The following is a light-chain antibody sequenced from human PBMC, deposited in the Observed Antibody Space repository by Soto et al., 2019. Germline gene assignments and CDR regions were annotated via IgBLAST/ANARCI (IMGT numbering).Light chain of an antibody. CDR2: LNSDGSH. CDR3: QTWGSDIHVV. V-gene: IGLV4-69*01. Sequence: QPVLTQSPSASASLGASVKLTCTLSSGHRSYTIAWHQQQPEKGPRYLMTLNSDGSHRKGDGIPARFSGSSSGAERYLTISSLQSEDEADYYCQTWGSDIHVVFGGGTKLTVL. CDR1: SGHRSYT. J-gene: IGLJ2*01.